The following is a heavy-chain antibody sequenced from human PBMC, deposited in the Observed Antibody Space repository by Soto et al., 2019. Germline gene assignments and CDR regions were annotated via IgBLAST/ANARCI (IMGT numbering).Heavy chain of an antibody. CDR2: ISYDGSNK. D-gene: IGHD3-22*01. J-gene: IGHJ6*02. CDR1: GFTFSSYA. Sequence: PGGSLRLSCAASGFTFSSYAMHWVRQAPGKGLEWVAVISYDGSNKYYADSVKGRFTISRDNSKNTLYLQMNSLRAEDTAVYYCAIDRYYDSSGYYGGLYYYYGMDVWGQGTTVTVSS. V-gene: IGHV3-30-3*01. CDR3: AIDRYYDSSGYYGGLYYYYGMDV.